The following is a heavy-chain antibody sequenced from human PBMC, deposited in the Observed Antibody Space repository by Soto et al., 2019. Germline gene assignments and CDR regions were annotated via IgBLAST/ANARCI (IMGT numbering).Heavy chain of an antibody. J-gene: IGHJ5*02. CDR1: GGTFSSYA. CDR2: IIPIFGTA. CDR3: ARSYDSSGYYYEGLSWFDP. D-gene: IGHD3-22*01. Sequence: SVKVSCKASGGTFSSYAISWVRQAPGQGLEWMGGIIPIFGTANYAQKFQGRVTITADESTSTAYMELSSLRSEDTAVYYCARSYDSSGYYYEGLSWFDPWGQGTLVTVSS. V-gene: IGHV1-69*13.